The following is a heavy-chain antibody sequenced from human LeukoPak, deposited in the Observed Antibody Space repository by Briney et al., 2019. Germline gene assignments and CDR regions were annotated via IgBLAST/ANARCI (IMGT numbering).Heavy chain of an antibody. J-gene: IGHJ4*02. D-gene: IGHD3-22*01. Sequence: GGSLRLSCAASGFTFTDYAMSWVRQAPGKGLEWVANIKQDGSEKYYVDSVKGRFTISRDNAKNSLYLQMNSLRAEDTAVYYCARVPSSGYYYDSSGYSDYWGQGTLVTVSS. CDR1: GFTFTDYA. CDR2: IKQDGSEK. V-gene: IGHV3-7*01. CDR3: ARVPSSGYYYDSSGYSDY.